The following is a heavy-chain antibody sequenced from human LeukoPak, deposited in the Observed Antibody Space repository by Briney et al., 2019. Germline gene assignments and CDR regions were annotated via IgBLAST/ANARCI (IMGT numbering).Heavy chain of an antibody. J-gene: IGHJ6*02. Sequence: ASVKVSCKASGYTFTSYYMHWVRQAPGQGLEWMGIINPSGGSTSYAQKFQGRVTMTRDASTSTVYMELSSLRSEDTAVYYCARVVAAAATPYTSMISHYYYGMDVWGQGTTVTVSS. D-gene: IGHD6-13*01. CDR3: ARVVAAAATPYTSMISHYYYGMDV. CDR1: GYTFTSYY. CDR2: INPSGGST. V-gene: IGHV1-46*01.